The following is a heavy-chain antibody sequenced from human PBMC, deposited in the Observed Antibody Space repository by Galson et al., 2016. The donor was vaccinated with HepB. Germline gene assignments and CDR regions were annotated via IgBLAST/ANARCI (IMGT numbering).Heavy chain of an antibody. V-gene: IGHV4-59*12. CDR1: GGSISPYY. CDR3: AALVSSWSQLDY. Sequence: TLSLTCTDSGGSISPYYWSWIRQPPGKGLEWIGYISYSGITNYNPSLKSRVTISVDTSKNQFSLRLTSVTAADTAVYYCAALVSSWSQLDYWGQGMLVTVSS. CDR2: ISYSGIT. J-gene: IGHJ4*02. D-gene: IGHD6-13*01.